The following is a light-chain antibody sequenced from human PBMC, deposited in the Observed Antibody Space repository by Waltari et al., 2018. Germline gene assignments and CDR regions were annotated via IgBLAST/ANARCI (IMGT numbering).Light chain of an antibody. CDR2: TAS. Sequence: IGLTQSPSSLSASVGDRLTITCRASQTIRDDLSGYKQRPGKAPNPLIDTASKLQSGVPPRFSGSGSGTDFTLTISSLQPEDFAIYYCQQSYNFPRTFGQGTKVEVK. CDR3: QQSYNFPRT. V-gene: IGKV1-39*01. J-gene: IGKJ1*01. CDR1: QTIRDD.